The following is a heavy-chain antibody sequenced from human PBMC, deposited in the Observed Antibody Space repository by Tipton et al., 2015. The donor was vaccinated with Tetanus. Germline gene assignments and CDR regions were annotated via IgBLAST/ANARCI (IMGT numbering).Heavy chain of an antibody. V-gene: IGHV4-39*02. CDR2: ISYRGRT. D-gene: IGHD3-10*01. CDR1: GGSMSGSGHY. J-gene: IGHJ6*02. Sequence: TLSLTCTVSGGSMSGSGHYGAWVRQSPGKGLEWIGSISYRGRTNYSPSLKSRVTMSVETSKKDFSVRLGSVTAADTAVYYCARDRGVRGGYYYYHGMDVWGQGTTVTVSS. CDR3: ARDRGVRGGYYYYHGMDV.